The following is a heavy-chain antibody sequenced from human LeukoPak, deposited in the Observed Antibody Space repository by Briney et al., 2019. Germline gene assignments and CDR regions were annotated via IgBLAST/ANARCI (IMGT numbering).Heavy chain of an antibody. CDR3: ARDRGAYCGGDCYLGFDY. CDR2: IAGSSGYI. J-gene: IGHJ4*01. CDR1: GFTFSSYT. D-gene: IGHD2-21*02. Sequence: GGSLRLSCAASGFTFSSYTMNWVRQAPGKGLEWVSTIAGSSGYISYADSVKGRFTISRDNAKKSLYLQMTSLAAEDTAVYYCARDRGAYCGGDCYLGFDYWGRGTLVAVSS. V-gene: IGHV3-21*01.